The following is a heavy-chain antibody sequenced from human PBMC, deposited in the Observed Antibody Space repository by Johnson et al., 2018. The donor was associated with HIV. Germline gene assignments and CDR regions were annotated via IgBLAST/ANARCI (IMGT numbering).Heavy chain of an antibody. V-gene: IGHV3-66*01. D-gene: IGHD7-27*01. J-gene: IGHJ3*02. CDR1: GFTFSDYY. CDR3: AREGAGEPPI. Sequence: VQLVESGGGLVKPGGSLRLSCAASGFTFSDYYMSWIRQAPGKGLEWVSVIYSGGSTYYADSVKGRFTISRENSKNTLYLQMNSLRAEDTAVYYCAREGAGEPPIWGQGTMVTVSS. CDR2: IYSGGST.